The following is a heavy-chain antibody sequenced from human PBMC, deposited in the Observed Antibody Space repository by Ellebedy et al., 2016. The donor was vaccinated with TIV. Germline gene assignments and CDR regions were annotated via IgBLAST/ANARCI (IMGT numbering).Heavy chain of an antibody. CDR2: ISSSSSTI. J-gene: IGHJ6*02. Sequence: GESLKISCAASGFTFSSYSMNWVRQAPGKGLEWVSYISSSSSTIYYADSVKGRFTISRDNAKNSLYLQMNSLRDEDTAVYYCARELAAAGTGMDVWGQGTTVTVSS. CDR1: GFTFSSYS. V-gene: IGHV3-48*02. CDR3: ARELAAAGTGMDV. D-gene: IGHD6-13*01.